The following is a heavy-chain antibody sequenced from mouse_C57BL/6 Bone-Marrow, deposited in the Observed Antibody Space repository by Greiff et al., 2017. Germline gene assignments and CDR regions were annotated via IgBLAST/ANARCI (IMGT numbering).Heavy chain of an antibody. V-gene: IGHV14-4*01. J-gene: IGHJ2*01. CDR2: IDPENGDT. CDR3: TIYFPTFGY. D-gene: IGHD2-1*01. Sequence: VQLKESGAELVRPGASVKLSCTASGFNIKDDYMHWVKQRPEQGLEWIGWIDPENGDTEYASKFQGKATITADTSSNTAYLQLSSLTSEDTAVYYCTIYFPTFGYWGQGTTLTVSS. CDR1: GFNIKDDY.